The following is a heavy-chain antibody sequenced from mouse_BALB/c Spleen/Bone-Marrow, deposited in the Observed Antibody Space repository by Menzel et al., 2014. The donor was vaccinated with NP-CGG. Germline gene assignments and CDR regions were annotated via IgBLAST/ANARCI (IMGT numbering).Heavy chain of an antibody. CDR2: IDTSDSYT. Sequence: QVQLQQSGAELGMPGASVKMSCKGSGYTFTDNWIYWVKQRPGQGLEWIGAIDTSDSYTNYNQKFMGKASLTVDASSSTAYMQVSSLTSDDSAVYYCARGGHDFSLDYWGQGTSVTVSS. CDR1: GYTFTDNW. CDR3: ARGGHDFSLDY. V-gene: IGHV1-69*01. D-gene: IGHD2-4*01. J-gene: IGHJ4*01.